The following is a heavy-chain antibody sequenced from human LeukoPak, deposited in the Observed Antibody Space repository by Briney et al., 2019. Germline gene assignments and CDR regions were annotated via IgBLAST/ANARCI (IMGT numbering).Heavy chain of an antibody. CDR2: ISGSGGST. CDR1: GFIFSSYA. J-gene: IGHJ6*04. Sequence: GGSLTLSWAAAGFIFSSYAMSWVRQPPGKVLEWVSAISGSGGSTYYADSVKGRFTISRDNSKNTLYLQMNSLRAEDRAVYYCAKDLDSSSWYYYYYGMDVWGEGTTVTVSS. CDR3: AKDLDSSSWYYYYYGMDV. V-gene: IGHV3-23*01. D-gene: IGHD6-13*01.